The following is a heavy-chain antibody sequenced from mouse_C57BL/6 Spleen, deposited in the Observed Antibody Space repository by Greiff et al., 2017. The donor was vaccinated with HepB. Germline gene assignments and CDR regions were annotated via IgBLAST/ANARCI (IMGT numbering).Heavy chain of an antibody. V-gene: IGHV1-69*01. CDR3: ARYYGDYAMDY. D-gene: IGHD1-1*02. CDR1: GYTFTSYW. Sequence: QVQLQQPGAELVMPGASVKLSCKASGYTFTSYWMHWVNQRPGQGLEWIGEIDPSDSYTNYNQKFKGKSTLTVDKSSSTAYMQLSSLTSEDSAVYYCARYYGDYAMDYWGQGTSVTVSS. CDR2: IDPSDSYT. J-gene: IGHJ4*01.